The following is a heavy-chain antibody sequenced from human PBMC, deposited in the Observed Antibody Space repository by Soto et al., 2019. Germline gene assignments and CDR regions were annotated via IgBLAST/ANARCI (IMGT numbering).Heavy chain of an antibody. CDR2: IYSGGST. CDR1: GSTVSSNY. CDR3: ARDHYYGSGSPGRYYYGMDV. Sequence: GGSLRLSCAASGSTVSSNYMSWVRQAPGKGLEWVSVIYSGGSTYYADSVKGRFTISRDNSKNTLYLQMNSLRAEDTAVYYCARDHYYGSGSPGRYYYGMDVWGQGTTVTVSS. V-gene: IGHV3-53*01. D-gene: IGHD3-10*01. J-gene: IGHJ6*02.